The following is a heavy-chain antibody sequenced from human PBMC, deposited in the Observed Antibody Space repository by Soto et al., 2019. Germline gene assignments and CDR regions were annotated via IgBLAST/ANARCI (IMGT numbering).Heavy chain of an antibody. D-gene: IGHD3-3*01. J-gene: IGHJ4*02. CDR1: GGSISSSSYY. CDR3: ARRGYDFWSGYHSPLPYFDY. V-gene: IGHV4-39*01. CDR2: IYYSGST. Sequence: QLQLQESGPGLVKPSETLSLTCTVSGGSISSSSYYWGWIRQPPGNGLEWIGSIYYSGSTYYNPSLKSQVTISVDTSKNQFSLKLSSVTAADTAVYYCARRGYDFWSGYHSPLPYFDYWGQGTLVTVSS.